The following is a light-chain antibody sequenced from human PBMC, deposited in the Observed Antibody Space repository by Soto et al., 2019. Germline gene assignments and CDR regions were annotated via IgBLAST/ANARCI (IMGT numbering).Light chain of an antibody. CDR2: GAS. CDR3: QQYDDSQIT. J-gene: IGKJ5*01. V-gene: IGKV3-20*01. CDR1: QSVSSTY. Sequence: EIVLTQSPGTLSLSPGERATLSCRASQSVSSTYLAWYQQRPGQSPRLLIHGASTRATGIPDRFSGSGSGTDFTLTIGGLEPEDFAVYYCQQYDDSQITFGQGTRLEI.